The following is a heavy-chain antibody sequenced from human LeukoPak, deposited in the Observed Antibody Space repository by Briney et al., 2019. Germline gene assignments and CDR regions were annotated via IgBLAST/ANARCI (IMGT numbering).Heavy chain of an antibody. J-gene: IGHJ5*02. CDR3: ARGLPIVSRSWYPFDP. CDR1: GYIFFNYG. CDR2: ISPNNGNT. V-gene: IGHV1-18*01. D-gene: IGHD6-13*01. Sequence: ASVKVSCKASGYIFFNYGISWVRQAPGQGLEWMRWISPNNGNTDFAQNFQDRVTMTTDTSTSTVYMELRSLRSDDTAVYYCARGLPIVSRSWYPFDPWGQGTLVTVSS.